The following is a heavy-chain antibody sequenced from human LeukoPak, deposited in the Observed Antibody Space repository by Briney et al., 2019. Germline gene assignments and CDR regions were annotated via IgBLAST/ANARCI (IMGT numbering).Heavy chain of an antibody. CDR2: ISSSSSYI. J-gene: IGHJ4*02. CDR1: EFTFSSYS. D-gene: IGHD1-26*01. V-gene: IGHV3-21*01. Sequence: GGSLRLSCAASEFTFSSYSMNWVRQAPGKGLEWVSSISSSSSYIYYADSVKGRFTISRDNAKNSLYLQMNSLRAEDTAVYYCARADESATGVDYWGQGTLVTVSS. CDR3: ARADESATGVDY.